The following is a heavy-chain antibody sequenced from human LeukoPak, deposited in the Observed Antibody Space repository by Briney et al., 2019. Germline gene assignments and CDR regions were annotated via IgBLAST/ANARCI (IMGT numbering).Heavy chain of an antibody. J-gene: IGHJ4*02. CDR1: GFTFSSYA. CDR2: ISGTGGST. V-gene: IGHV3-23*01. D-gene: IGHD2-2*01. CDR3: AKPPGYCSSTSCPWDY. Sequence: GGSLRLSCAASGFTFSSYAMSWVRQAPGKGLEWVLGISGTGGSTYYADSVKGRFTISRDNSRNTLYLQMNSLRAEDTAVYYCAKPPGYCSSTSCPWDYWGQGTLVTVSS.